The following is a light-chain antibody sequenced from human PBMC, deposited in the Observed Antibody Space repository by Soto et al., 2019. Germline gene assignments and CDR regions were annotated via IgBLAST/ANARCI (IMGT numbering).Light chain of an antibody. CDR1: QSVSSY. CDR3: QQRSNWPPVT. J-gene: IGKJ1*01. V-gene: IGKV3-11*01. CDR2: DAS. Sequence: EIVLTQSPATLSLSPGERATLSCRASQSVSSYLAWYQQKPGQAHRLLIYDASNRATGIPARFSGSGSGTDLTLTISSLEPEDFAVHYCQQRSNWPPVTFGQGTKVEIK.